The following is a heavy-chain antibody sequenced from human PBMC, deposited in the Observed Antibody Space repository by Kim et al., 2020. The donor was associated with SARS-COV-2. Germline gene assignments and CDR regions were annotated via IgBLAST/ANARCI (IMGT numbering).Heavy chain of an antibody. D-gene: IGHD3-9*01. J-gene: IGHJ5*02. V-gene: IGHV4-30-2*04. CDR3: ARDLLLRYFDWLPVDP. Sequence: SLKSRVTISVDTSKNQFSLKLSSVTAADTAVYYCARDLLLRYFDWLPVDPWGQGTLVTVSS.